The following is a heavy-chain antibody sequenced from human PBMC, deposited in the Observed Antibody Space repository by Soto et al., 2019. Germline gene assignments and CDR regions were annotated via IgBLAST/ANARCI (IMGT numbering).Heavy chain of an antibody. Sequence: QGQLLQSGDEVKTPGASVRVSCRASGYPFTSYGISWVRQAPGQGLEWVAWISAYNGKRDTAQKFQYRVTMTVDPSTDTAHMDLGDLTSADTAAYYCARGRIVASIHDAFEIWGQGTKVTVSS. CDR3: ARGRIVASIHDAFEI. V-gene: IGHV1-18*01. J-gene: IGHJ3*02. CDR2: ISAYNGKR. CDR1: GYPFTSYG. D-gene: IGHD5-12*01.